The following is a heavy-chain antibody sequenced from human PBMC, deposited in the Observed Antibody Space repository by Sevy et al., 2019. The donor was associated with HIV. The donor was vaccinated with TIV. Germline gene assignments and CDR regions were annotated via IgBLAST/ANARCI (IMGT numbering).Heavy chain of an antibody. CDR2: ISYHGRNK. V-gene: IGHV3-30*18. CDR1: GFTFSTHG. J-gene: IGHJ6*02. CDR3: AKDLTGYNGMDV. D-gene: IGHD7-27*01. Sequence: GGSLRLSCAASGFTFSTHGMHWVRQAPGKGLEWVAVISYHGRNKFYGDSVEGRFTISRDNSKKTLYLQMNSLRIEDTAMYYCAKDLTGYNGMDVWGQVTMVTVSS.